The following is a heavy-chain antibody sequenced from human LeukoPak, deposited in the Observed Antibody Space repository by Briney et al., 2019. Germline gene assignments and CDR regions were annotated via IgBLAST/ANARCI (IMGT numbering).Heavy chain of an antibody. CDR2: MKSNSDGGTT. Sequence: GGSLRLSCAASGFTVSSAGMNWVRQAPGKGLEWVGRMKSNSDGGTTDYAAPVKGRFTISKDDSKNMLYLQMNSLKTEDAAVCYCTTDWTGYWGQGTLVTVSS. CDR1: GFTVSSAG. V-gene: IGHV3-15*01. CDR3: TTDWTGY. J-gene: IGHJ4*02. D-gene: IGHD3/OR15-3a*01.